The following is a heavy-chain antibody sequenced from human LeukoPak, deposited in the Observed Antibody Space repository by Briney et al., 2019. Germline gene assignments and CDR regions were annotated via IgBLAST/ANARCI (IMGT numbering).Heavy chain of an antibody. D-gene: IGHD5-12*01. CDR3: ARVGYGSDGFDP. V-gene: IGHV5-10-1*01. Sequence: GESLKISCKGSGYSFTSYWNSWVRQMPGKGLEWMGRIDPSDSYTNYSPSFQGHVTISADKSISTAYLQWSSLKASDTAMYYCARVGYGSDGFDPWGQGTLVTVSS. J-gene: IGHJ5*02. CDR1: GYSFTSYW. CDR2: IDPSDSYT.